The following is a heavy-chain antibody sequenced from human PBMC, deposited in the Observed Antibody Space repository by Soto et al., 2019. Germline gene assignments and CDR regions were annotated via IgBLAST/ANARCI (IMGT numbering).Heavy chain of an antibody. V-gene: IGHV4-31*03. CDR3: ARVGGINWFDP. CDR2: IYYSGST. Sequence: SETLSITCTVCGDSVNLYYWGWIRQHPGKGLEWIGYIYYSGSTYYNPSLKSRVTISVDTSKNQFSLKLSSVTAADTAVYYCARVGGINWFDPWGQGTLVTVSS. CDR1: GDSVNLYY. J-gene: IGHJ5*02. D-gene: IGHD3-16*01.